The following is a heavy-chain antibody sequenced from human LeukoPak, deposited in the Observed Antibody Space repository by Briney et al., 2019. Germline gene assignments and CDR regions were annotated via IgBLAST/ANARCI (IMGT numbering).Heavy chain of an antibody. J-gene: IGHJ4*02. CDR3: AKETSTPYYFDY. CDR1: GFTFSSYS. D-gene: IGHD1-1*01. Sequence: GGSLRLSCAASGFTFSSYSMNWVRQAPGKGLEWVSAISGSGGSTYFADSVKGRFTISRVNSKNTLYLQMNSLRAEDTAVYYCAKETSTPYYFDYWGQGTLVTVSS. CDR2: ISGSGGST. V-gene: IGHV3-23*01.